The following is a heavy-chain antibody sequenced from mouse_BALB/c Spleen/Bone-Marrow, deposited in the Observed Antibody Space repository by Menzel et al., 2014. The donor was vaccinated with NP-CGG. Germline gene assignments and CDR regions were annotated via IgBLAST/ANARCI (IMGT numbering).Heavy chain of an antibody. D-gene: IGHD1-1*01. CDR2: IHPGSGNT. V-gene: IGHV1-77*01. CDR1: GYTFTDYY. Sequence: VKVVESGAELARPGASVKLSCKASGYTFTDYYINWVKQRTGQGLEWIGEIHPGSGNTYYNEKFKGKATLTADKSSSTAYMQLSSLTSEDSAVYFCAKGGYGSSYVRYYAMDYWGQGTSVTVSS. J-gene: IGHJ4*01. CDR3: AKGGYGSSYVRYYAMDY.